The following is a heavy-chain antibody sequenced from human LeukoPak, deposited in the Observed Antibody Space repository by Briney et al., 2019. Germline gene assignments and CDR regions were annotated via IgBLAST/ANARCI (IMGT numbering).Heavy chain of an antibody. CDR1: GGSISSYY. Sequence: SETLSLTCTVSGGSISSYYWSWIRQPPGKGLEWIGYIYYSGSTNYNPSLKSRVTISVDTSKNQSSLKLSSVTAADTAVYYCAREGDPSGMDVWGQGTTVTVSS. D-gene: IGHD3-10*01. CDR3: AREGDPSGMDV. J-gene: IGHJ6*02. CDR2: IYYSGST. V-gene: IGHV4-59*12.